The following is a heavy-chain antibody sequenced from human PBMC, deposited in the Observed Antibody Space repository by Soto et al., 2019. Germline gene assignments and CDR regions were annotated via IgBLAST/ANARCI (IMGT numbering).Heavy chain of an antibody. D-gene: IGHD1-1*01. CDR3: ARQRGTTGTIDYYYYYGMDV. CDR1: GGSISSYY. CDR2: IYYSGST. J-gene: IGHJ6*02. V-gene: IGHV4-59*08. Sequence: SETLSLTCTVSGGSISSYYCSWIRQPPGKGLEWIGNIYYSGSTYYNPSLKSRVTISVDTSKNQFSLKLSSVTAADTAVYYCARQRGTTGTIDYYYYYGMDVWGQGTTVTVSS.